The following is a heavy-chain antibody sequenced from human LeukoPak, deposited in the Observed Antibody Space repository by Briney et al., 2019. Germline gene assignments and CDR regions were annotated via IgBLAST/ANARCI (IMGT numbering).Heavy chain of an antibody. J-gene: IGHJ6*02. D-gene: IGHD4-17*01. CDR1: GFTFSNAW. V-gene: IGHV3-15*01. CDR2: IKSKTDGGTT. CDR3: AKDMRVYGDYAHEGYGMDV. Sequence: GGSLRLSCAASGFTFSNAWMSWVRQAPGKGLEWVGRIKSKTDGGTTDYAAPVKGRFTISRDDSKNTLYLQMNSLKTEDTAVYYCAKDMRVYGDYAHEGYGMDVWGQGTTVTVSS.